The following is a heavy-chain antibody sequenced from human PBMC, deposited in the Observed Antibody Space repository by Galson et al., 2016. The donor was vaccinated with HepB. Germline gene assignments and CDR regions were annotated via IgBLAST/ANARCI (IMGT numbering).Heavy chain of an antibody. Sequence: SLRLSCAASGFTFSSYGMHWVRQVPGKGLEWVAIIWYDGSHKFYLDSVKGRFTISRDDSKNSLYLQMDSLKTEDTAMYFCTRDAGSWSWLGDWGRGALVTVAS. D-gene: IGHD1-26*01. J-gene: IGHJ4*02. V-gene: IGHV3-33*01. CDR3: TRDAGSWSWLGD. CDR1: GFTFSSYG. CDR2: IWYDGSHK.